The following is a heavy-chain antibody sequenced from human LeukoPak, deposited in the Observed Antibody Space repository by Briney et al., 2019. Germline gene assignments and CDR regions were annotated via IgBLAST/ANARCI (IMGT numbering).Heavy chain of an antibody. Sequence: GGSLRLSCAASGFTVNSNYMSWVRQAPGKGLEWVSVVYAGGNKYYADSVKGRFTISRDSSKDTLYLQMNSLRAEDTAVYYCAKEDSSGYQWDAFDIWGQGTMVTVSS. CDR2: VYAGGNK. J-gene: IGHJ3*02. CDR1: GFTVNSNY. V-gene: IGHV3-53*01. D-gene: IGHD3-22*01. CDR3: AKEDSSGYQWDAFDI.